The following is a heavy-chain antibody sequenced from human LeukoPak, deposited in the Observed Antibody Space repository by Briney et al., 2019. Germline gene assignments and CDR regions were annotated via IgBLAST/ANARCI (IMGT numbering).Heavy chain of an antibody. CDR3: AKTHDYSRGQWFDS. J-gene: IGHJ5*01. Sequence: PSQTLSLTCTVSGGSVSSGDYYWSWIRQPPGKGLEWIGYIYYSGSTYYNPSLKSRVTISVDTSKNQFSLKLSSVTAADTAVYYCAKTHDYSRGQWFDSWGQGTLVTVSS. CDR2: IYYSGST. D-gene: IGHD4-11*01. V-gene: IGHV4-30-4*01. CDR1: GGSVSSGDYY.